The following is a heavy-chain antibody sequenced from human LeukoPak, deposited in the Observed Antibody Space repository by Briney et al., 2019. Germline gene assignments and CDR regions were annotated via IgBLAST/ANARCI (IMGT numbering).Heavy chain of an antibody. D-gene: IGHD3-9*01. V-gene: IGHV1-2*02. CDR1: GYTFTGYY. CDR3: ARDSDFDRGDAFDI. Sequence: GASVKVSCKASGYTFTGYYMHWVRQAPGQGLEWMGWINPNSGGTNYAQKFQGRVTMTRDTSISTAYMELSRLRSDDTAVYYCARDSDFDRGDAFDIWGQGTMVTVSS. J-gene: IGHJ3*02. CDR2: INPNSGGT.